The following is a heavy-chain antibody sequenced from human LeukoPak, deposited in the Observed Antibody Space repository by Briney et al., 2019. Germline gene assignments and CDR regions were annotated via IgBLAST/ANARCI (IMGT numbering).Heavy chain of an antibody. CDR1: GFTFSDYY. J-gene: IGHJ4*02. CDR3: ARSLSGWMYYFDY. V-gene: IGHV3-11*01. Sequence: PGGSLRLSCAASGFTFSDYYMSWIRQAPGKGLEWVSYISSSGSTIYYADSVKGRFTISRDNAKNSLYLQMNSLRAEGTAVYYCARSLSGWMYYFDYWGQGTLVTVSS. D-gene: IGHD6-19*01. CDR2: ISSSGSTI.